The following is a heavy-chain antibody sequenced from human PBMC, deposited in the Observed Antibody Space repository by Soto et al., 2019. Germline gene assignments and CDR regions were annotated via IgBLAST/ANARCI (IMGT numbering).Heavy chain of an antibody. CDR1: GFTLSGYP. V-gene: IGHV3-30-3*01. CDR2: ISSDGSQK. D-gene: IGHD3-16*01. CDR3: AGGPRGGGGGAHLDY. Sequence: QVQLVESGGGVVQPGRSLRLSCAASGFTLSGYPMHWVRQAPGKGLEWVAVISSDGSQKYYADSVTGRFTVSRDNSQLTLDRKMNSRGPEDTAVYYCAGGPRGGGGGAHLDYWGPGTLVTVSS. J-gene: IGHJ4*02.